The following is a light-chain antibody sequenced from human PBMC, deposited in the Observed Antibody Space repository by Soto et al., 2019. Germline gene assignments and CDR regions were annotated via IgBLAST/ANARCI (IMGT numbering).Light chain of an antibody. J-gene: IGKJ1*01. V-gene: IGKV1-39*01. CDR3: QESYSSPGT. CDR1: QSIDKY. CDR2: AAS. Sequence: DIQMTQSPSSLSASVGERVTITCRASQSIDKYLNWYQHKPGKAPYLLIYAASHLRSGVPTRFSGSGTGTSFTLTMSSLQYEDLATYYCQESYSSPGTFGRGTKVELK.